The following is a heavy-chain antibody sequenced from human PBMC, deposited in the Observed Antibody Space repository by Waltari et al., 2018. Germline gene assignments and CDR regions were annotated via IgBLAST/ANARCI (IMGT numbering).Heavy chain of an antibody. D-gene: IGHD6-19*01. Sequence: EVQLLESGGGLVQPGGSLRLSCAASGFTFSSYAMSWVRQAPGKGVGWVSAISGSGGSTSYEQKFQGRVTMTRDTSTSTVYMELSSLRSEDTAVYYCARDTAVAGTFDYWGQGTLVTVST. CDR1: GFTFSSYA. CDR2: ISGSGGST. CDR3: ARDTAVAGTFDY. V-gene: IGHV3-23*01. J-gene: IGHJ4*02.